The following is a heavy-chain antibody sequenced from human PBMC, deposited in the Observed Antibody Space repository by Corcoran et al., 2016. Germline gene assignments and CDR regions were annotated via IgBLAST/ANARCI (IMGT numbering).Heavy chain of an antibody. J-gene: IGHJ4*02. V-gene: IGHV1-2*02. CDR2: INPNNGDT. D-gene: IGHD5-18*01. Sequence: QVQLVQSGAEVKTPGASVKVSCKASRYTFTDHYIHWVRQAPGQGLEWMGWINPNNGDTNSAQKFRGRLTMTTDTSISTAVMDLSSLGSDEPALYYCARDDTGYLQFFDYWGQGTLVTVSS. CDR1: RYTFTDHY. CDR3: ARDDTGYLQFFDY.